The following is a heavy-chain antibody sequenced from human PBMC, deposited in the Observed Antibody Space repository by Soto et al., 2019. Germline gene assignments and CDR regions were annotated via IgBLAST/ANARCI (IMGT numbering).Heavy chain of an antibody. Sequence: QEQLVESGGGAVQPGRSLRLSCTASGFSFSSYDMHWVRQAPGEGLEWVSATSFDGSYKHYADSVKGRFTISRDNSENTLYLQMNGLRPEDTAVYFCARGMIRGVVYYGVEVWGQGTTVTVS. J-gene: IGHJ6*02. CDR1: GFSFSSYD. V-gene: IGHV3-30*03. CDR3: ARGMIRGVVYYGVEV. CDR2: TSFDGSYK. D-gene: IGHD3-10*01.